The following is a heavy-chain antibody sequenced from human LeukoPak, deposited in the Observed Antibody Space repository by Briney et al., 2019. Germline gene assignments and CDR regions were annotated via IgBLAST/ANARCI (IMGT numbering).Heavy chain of an antibody. Sequence: GGSLRLSCAASGFTFDDYAMHWVRQAPGKGLEWVSGISWNSGSIGYADSVKGRFTISRDNAKNSLYLQMNSLRAEDTAVYYCARDPSIAADDNYYSDYWGQGILVTVSS. CDR2: ISWNSGSI. D-gene: IGHD6-13*01. CDR1: GFTFDDYA. J-gene: IGHJ4*02. CDR3: ARDPSIAADDNYYSDY. V-gene: IGHV3-9*01.